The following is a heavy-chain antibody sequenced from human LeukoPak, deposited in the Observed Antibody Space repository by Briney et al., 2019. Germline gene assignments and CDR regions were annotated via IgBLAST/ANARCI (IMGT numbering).Heavy chain of an antibody. CDR3: ATAHCGGDCYLFQH. CDR1: GGSISSSTYY. CDR2: IYYSGYT. Sequence: SETLSLTCTVPGGSISSSTYYWGWIRQPPGNGLEWIGCIYYSGYTYYNPSLKSRVIISVDTSKNQFSPKLTSVTAADTAVYYCATAHCGGDCYLFQHWGQGTLVTVSS. V-gene: IGHV4-39*01. J-gene: IGHJ1*01. D-gene: IGHD2-21*02.